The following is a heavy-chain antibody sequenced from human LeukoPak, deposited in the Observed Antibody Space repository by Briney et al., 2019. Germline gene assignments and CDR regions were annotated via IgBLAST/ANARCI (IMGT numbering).Heavy chain of an antibody. D-gene: IGHD1-26*01. CDR1: GGSISSYY. V-gene: IGHV4-59*08. CDR2: IYYSGST. J-gene: IGHJ4*02. CDR3: ARHKWADGGSYYWLDY. Sequence: SETLSLTCTVSGGSISSYYWSWIRQPPGKGLEWIGYIYYSGSTNYNPSLKSRVTISVDTSKNQFSLKLSSVTAADTAVYYCARHKWADGGSYYWLDYWGQGTLVTVSS.